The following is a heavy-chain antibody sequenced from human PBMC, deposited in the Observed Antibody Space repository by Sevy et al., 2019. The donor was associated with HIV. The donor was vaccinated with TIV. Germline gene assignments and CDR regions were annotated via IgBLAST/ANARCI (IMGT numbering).Heavy chain of an antibody. V-gene: IGHV3-33*01. CDR2: IWYDGSNK. CDR1: GFTFSSYG. CDR3: ARANKRYCSSTSCYGMDV. Sequence: GGSLRLSCAASGFTFSSYGMHWVRQAPGKGLEWVAVIWYDGSNKYYADSVKGRFTISRDNSKNTLYLQMNSLRAEDTDVYYCARANKRYCSSTSCYGMDVWGQGTTVTVSS. D-gene: IGHD2-2*01. J-gene: IGHJ6*02.